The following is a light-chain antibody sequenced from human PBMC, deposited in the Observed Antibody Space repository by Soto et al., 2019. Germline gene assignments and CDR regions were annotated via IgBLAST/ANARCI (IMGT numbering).Light chain of an antibody. V-gene: IGKV3-20*01. J-gene: IGKJ2*01. Sequence: IGLTQSQGTMSLSPGERATLSCRASQSVSSSYLAWYQQKPGQAPRLLIYGTSNRATGIPDRFSGSGSGTDFTLTISRLEPEDFAVYYCQQYGSSSYTFGQGTKLEIK. CDR2: GTS. CDR1: QSVSSSY. CDR3: QQYGSSSYT.